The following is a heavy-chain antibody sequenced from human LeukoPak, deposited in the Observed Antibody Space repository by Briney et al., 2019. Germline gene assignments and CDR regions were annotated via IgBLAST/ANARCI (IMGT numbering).Heavy chain of an antibody. CDR2: VHYSGST. J-gene: IGHJ6*02. CDR1: GGSISSYY. Sequence: SETLSLTCSVSGGSISSYYWSWIRQPPGKGLEWIGYVHYSGSTNYNPSLKSRVTISVDTSKNQFSLKLRSVTAVDTAVYYCAGITMVRGVISLYYYGMDVWGQGTTVTVSS. V-gene: IGHV4-59*01. D-gene: IGHD3-10*01. CDR3: AGITMVRGVISLYYYGMDV.